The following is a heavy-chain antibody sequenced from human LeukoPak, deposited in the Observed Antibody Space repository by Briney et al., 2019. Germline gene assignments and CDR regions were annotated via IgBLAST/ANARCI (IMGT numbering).Heavy chain of an antibody. V-gene: IGHV4-34*01. CDR2: INHSGST. CDR3: ARVTGEKGPYYYYGMDV. CDR1: GGSFRGYY. D-gene: IGHD1-14*01. J-gene: IGHJ6*02. Sequence: AETLSLTCAVYGGSFRGYYWSWIRQPPGKGLEWIGEINHSGSTNYNPSLKSRVTISVDTSKNQFSLKLSSVTAADTAVYYCARVTGEKGPYYYYGMDVWGQGTTVTVSS.